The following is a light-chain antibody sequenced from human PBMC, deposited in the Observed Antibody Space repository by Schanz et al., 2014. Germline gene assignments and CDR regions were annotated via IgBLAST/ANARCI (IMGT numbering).Light chain of an antibody. Sequence: QPVLTQLPSASASLGASVKLTCTLSSGHSTYAIAWHQQQAEKGPRFLMNLNSDGSHSKGDGIPDRFSGSSSGAERFLTISSLQSEDEAVYYCQTWGTGIRVFGGGTKLTVL. V-gene: IGLV4-69*01. CDR2: LNSDGSH. CDR1: SGHSTYA. J-gene: IGLJ2*01. CDR3: QTWGTGIRV.